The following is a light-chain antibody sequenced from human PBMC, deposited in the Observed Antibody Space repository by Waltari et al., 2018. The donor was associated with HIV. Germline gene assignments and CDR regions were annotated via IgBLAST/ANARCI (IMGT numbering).Light chain of an antibody. Sequence: EIVLTQSPATLSLSPGERATLSCGASQSVSNNYLAWYQQKPGLAPRLLIYDASTSATGIPDRFSGSGSGTDFTLTISRLEPEDFAVYYCHQFGSSTSYTFGQGTKLEIK. CDR1: QSVSNNY. CDR2: DAS. V-gene: IGKV3D-20*01. J-gene: IGKJ2*01. CDR3: HQFGSSTSYT.